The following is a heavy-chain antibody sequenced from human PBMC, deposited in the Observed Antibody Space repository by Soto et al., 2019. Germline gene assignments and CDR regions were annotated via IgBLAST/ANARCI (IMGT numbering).Heavy chain of an antibody. D-gene: IGHD2-8*01. J-gene: IGHJ4*02. CDR3: AKHKRGCTNGVCYSTSLYYFDY. CDR2: ISGSGGST. CDR1: GFTFSSYA. V-gene: IGHV3-23*01. Sequence: GGSLRLSCAASGFTFSSYAMSWVRQAPGKGLEWVSAISGSGGSTYYADSVKGRFTISRDNSKNTLYLQMNSLRAEDTAVYYCAKHKRGCTNGVCYSTSLYYFDYWGQGTLVTVCS.